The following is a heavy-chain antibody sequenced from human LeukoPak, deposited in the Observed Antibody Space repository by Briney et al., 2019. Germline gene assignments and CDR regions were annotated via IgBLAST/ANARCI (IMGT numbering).Heavy chain of an antibody. V-gene: IGHV4-34*01. CDR2: INHSGST. CDR1: GGSFSGYY. D-gene: IGHD6-19*01. J-gene: IGHJ4*02. CDR3: AIGRRSDVLSYFSGWLDY. Sequence: PSETLSLTCAVYGGSFSGYYWSWIRQPPGKGLEWIGEINHSGSTNYNPSLKSRVTISVDTSKNQFSLKLSSVTAADTAVYYCAIGRRSDVLSYFSGWLDYWGQGTLVTVSS.